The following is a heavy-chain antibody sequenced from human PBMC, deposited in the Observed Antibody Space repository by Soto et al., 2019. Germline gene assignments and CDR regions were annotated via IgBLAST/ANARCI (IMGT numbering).Heavy chain of an antibody. CDR3: ARVAAAGPYYYYGMDV. J-gene: IGHJ6*02. V-gene: IGHV1-69*13. CDR2: IIPIFDTA. D-gene: IGHD6-13*01. CDR1: GGTFSSYA. Sequence: SVKVSCKASGGTFSSYAISWVRQAPGQGLEWMGGIIPIFDTANYAQKFQGRVTITADESTSTAYMELSSLRSEDTAVYYCARVAAAGPYYYYGMDVWGQGTTVTVSS.